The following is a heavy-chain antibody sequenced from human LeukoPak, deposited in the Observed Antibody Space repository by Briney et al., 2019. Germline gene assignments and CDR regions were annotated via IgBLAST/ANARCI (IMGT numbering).Heavy chain of an antibody. CDR2: IYYSEST. V-gene: IGHV4-39*06. CDR1: GGSIGSSPYY. Sequence: SETLSLTCPVSGGSIGSSPYYWGWIRQPPGKGLEGIGTIYYSESTYYTPSLKSPVTMSIDTFNNQFPLKRRSVTAADTAVYYCARMTQLWFLWGQGTLVTVSS. D-gene: IGHD3-10*01. J-gene: IGHJ4*02. CDR3: ARMTQLWFL.